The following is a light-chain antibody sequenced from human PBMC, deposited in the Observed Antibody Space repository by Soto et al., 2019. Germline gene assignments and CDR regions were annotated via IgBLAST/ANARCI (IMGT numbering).Light chain of an antibody. CDR1: ESVSNY. CDR2: DAS. V-gene: IGKV3-20*01. J-gene: IGKJ2*01. Sequence: IVLTQSPGTLSLSPGEGATLSCRASESVSNYFAWYQQKPGQAPRLLIYDASKRATGIPARFSGSGSGTDFTLTISRLQPEDFAVYYCQQYGTSPRTFGQGTKVDIK. CDR3: QQYGTSPRT.